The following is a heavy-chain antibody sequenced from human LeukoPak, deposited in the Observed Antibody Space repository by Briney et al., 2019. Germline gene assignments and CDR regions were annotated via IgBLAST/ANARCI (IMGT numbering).Heavy chain of an antibody. D-gene: IGHD6-13*01. CDR2: ITSSSSYI. CDR3: ARGGAAGGIDASDI. CDR1: GFTFSSYS. V-gene: IGHV3-21*01. J-gene: IGHJ3*02. Sequence: GGSLRLSCAASGFTFSSYSMNWVRQAPGKGLEWVSSITSSSSYIYYADSVRGRFTISRDNAKNSLYLQMNSLRAEDTALYYCARGGAAGGIDASDIWGQGTMVTVSS.